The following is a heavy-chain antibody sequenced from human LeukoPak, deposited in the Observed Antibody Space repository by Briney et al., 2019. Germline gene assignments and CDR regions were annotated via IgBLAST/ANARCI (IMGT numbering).Heavy chain of an antibody. CDR3: ARDVLAYCGGDCYSGNDY. Sequence: GGSLRLSCAASGFTFSSYGMHWVRQAPGKGLEWVAVISYDGSNKYYADSVKGRFTISRDNSKNTLYLQMNSLRAEDTAVYYCARDVLAYCGGDCYSGNDYWGQGTLVTVSS. D-gene: IGHD2-21*02. J-gene: IGHJ4*02. CDR2: ISYDGSNK. CDR1: GFTFSSYG. V-gene: IGHV3-30*03.